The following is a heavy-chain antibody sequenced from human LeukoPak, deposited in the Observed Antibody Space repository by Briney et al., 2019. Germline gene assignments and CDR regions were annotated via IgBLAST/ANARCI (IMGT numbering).Heavy chain of an antibody. D-gene: IGHD4-11*01. CDR3: ARGYSNYDY. J-gene: IGHJ4*02. V-gene: IGHV4-38-2*02. CDR1: GYSISSGYY. Sequence: SETLSLTCTVSGYSISSGYYWGWIRQPPGKGLEWIGYIYYSGSTNYNPSLKSRVTISVDTSKNQFSLKLSSVTAADTAVYYCARGYSNYDYWGQGTLVTVSS. CDR2: IYYSGST.